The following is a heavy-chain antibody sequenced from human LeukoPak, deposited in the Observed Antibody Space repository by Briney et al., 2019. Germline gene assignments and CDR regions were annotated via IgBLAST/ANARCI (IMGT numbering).Heavy chain of an antibody. CDR1: GFTFSSYW. D-gene: IGHD3-3*01. J-gene: IGHJ5*02. V-gene: IGHV3-74*01. CDR2: INSDGSST. Sequence: PGGSLRLSCAASGFTFSSYWMHWVRQAPGKGLVWVSRINSDGSSTSYADSVKGRFTISRDNAKNTLYLQMNSLRAEDTAVYYCARDPDDFWSGSTYNWFDPWGQGTLVTVSS. CDR3: ARDPDDFWSGSTYNWFDP.